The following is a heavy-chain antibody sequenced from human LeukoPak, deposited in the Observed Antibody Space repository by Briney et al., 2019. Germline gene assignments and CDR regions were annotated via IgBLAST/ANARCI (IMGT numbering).Heavy chain of an antibody. Sequence: GGSLRLSCAASGFTFSSYAMSWVRQAPGKGLEWVSAISGSGGSTYYADSVKGRFTISSDNSKNTLYLQMNSLRAEDTAVYYCAKAASMVRGVIIIPPYFDYWGQGTLVTVSS. J-gene: IGHJ4*02. D-gene: IGHD3-10*01. V-gene: IGHV3-23*01. CDR1: GFTFSSYA. CDR3: AKAASMVRGVIIIPPYFDY. CDR2: ISGSGGST.